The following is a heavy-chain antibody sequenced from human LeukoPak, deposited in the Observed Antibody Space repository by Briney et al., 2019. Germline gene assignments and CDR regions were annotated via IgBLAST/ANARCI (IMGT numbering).Heavy chain of an antibody. D-gene: IGHD1-1*01. V-gene: IGHV3-11*04. J-gene: IGHJ2*01. CDR2: ISSSGYTK. CDR1: GFTFTDDY. Sequence: GGSLRLSCAASGFTFTDDYMSWIRQAPGKGLEWVSYISSSGYTKYYADSLKGRFTISRDNAKKTLYLQINSLRAENTAVYYCATTLRTRGTWYFDLWGRGTLVTVSS. CDR3: ATTLRTRGTWYFDL.